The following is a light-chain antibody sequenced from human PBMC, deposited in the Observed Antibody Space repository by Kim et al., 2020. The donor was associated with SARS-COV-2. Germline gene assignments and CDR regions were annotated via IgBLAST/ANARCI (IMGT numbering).Light chain of an antibody. V-gene: IGKV1-39*01. CDR1: QSVSTS. Sequence: DIQITQSPSSLSVYVGDRATITCRTSQSVSTSLNWYQQKLGKVPSLLIYSASTLRSGVPSRFSGSGSGTNLALTINSLHPDDFETYYCQQTYNTPRFGQGTKLEI. CDR3: QQTYNTPR. J-gene: IGKJ2*03. CDR2: SAS.